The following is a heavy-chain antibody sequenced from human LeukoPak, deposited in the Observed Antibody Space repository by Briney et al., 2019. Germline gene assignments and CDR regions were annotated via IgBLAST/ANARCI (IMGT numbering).Heavy chain of an antibody. Sequence: SETLSLTCTVSGGSISSGYYWGWIRQPPGKGLEWIGYIYYSGSTNYNPSLKSRVTISVDTSKNQFSLKLSSVTAADTAVYYCARGITMVRGAFDIWGQGTMVTVSS. CDR2: IYYSGST. CDR1: GGSISSGYY. V-gene: IGHV4-61*01. CDR3: ARGITMVRGAFDI. D-gene: IGHD3-10*01. J-gene: IGHJ3*02.